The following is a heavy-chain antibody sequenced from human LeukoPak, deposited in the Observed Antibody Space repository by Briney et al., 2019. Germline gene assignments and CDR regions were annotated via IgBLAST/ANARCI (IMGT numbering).Heavy chain of an antibody. CDR1: GGSISRYY. V-gene: IGHV4-59*01. Sequence: SETLSLTCTVSGGSISRYYWSWIRQPPGKGLEWIGYIYYSGSTNYNPSLKSRVTISVDTSKNQFSLKLSSVTAADTAVYYCASNSYGSGPSWFDPWGQGTLVTVSS. J-gene: IGHJ5*02. CDR2: IYYSGST. D-gene: IGHD3-10*01. CDR3: ASNSYGSGPSWFDP.